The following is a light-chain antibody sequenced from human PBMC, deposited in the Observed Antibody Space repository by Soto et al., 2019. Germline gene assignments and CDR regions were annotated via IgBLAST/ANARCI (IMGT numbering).Light chain of an antibody. Sequence: IVMTQSPVTLSVSPGERATLSCRASQSVSSNLVWYQQRPGQAPRLLIYDASTSATGIPARFSGSGSGTEFTLTISSLQSEDFAVYYCQQYNNWPPWTFGQGTNVEIK. CDR2: DAS. CDR3: QQYNNWPPWT. J-gene: IGKJ1*01. CDR1: QSVSSN. V-gene: IGKV3-15*01.